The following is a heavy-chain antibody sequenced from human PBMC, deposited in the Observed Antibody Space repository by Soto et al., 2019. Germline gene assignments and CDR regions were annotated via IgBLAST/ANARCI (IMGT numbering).Heavy chain of an antibody. D-gene: IGHD3-10*01. CDR1: GFTFSSYD. CDR2: IGTAGDT. CDR3: ARLNRLLWFGESFYGMDV. J-gene: IGHJ6*02. V-gene: IGHV3-13*01. Sequence: EVQLVESGGGLVQPGGSLRLSCAASGFTFSSYDMHWVRQATGKGLEWVSAIGTAGDTYYPGSVKGRFTISRENAKNSLYLQMNSLRAEDTAVYYCARLNRLLWFGESFYGMDVWGQGTTVTVSS.